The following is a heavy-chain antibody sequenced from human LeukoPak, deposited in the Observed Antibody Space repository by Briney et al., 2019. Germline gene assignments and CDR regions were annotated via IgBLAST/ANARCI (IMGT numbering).Heavy chain of an antibody. V-gene: IGHV4-39*01. D-gene: IGHD6-19*01. J-gene: IGHJ6*03. CDR1: GGSISSSSYY. CDR3: ARRFSGIAVAGTSYYYYMAV. Sequence: SETLSLTCTVSGGSISSSSYYWGWIRQPPGKGLEWIGSIYYSGSTYYNPSLKSRVAISVDTSKNQFSLKLSSVTAADTAVYYCARRFSGIAVAGTSYYYYMAVWGKGTTVTVSS. CDR2: IYYSGST.